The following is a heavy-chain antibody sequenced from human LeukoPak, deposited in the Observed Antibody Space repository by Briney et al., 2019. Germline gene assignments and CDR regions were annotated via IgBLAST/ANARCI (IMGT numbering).Heavy chain of an antibody. J-gene: IGHJ3*02. CDR1: GFTFSSYA. D-gene: IGHD3-22*01. V-gene: IGHV3-23*01. CDR2: ISGSGGST. Sequence: GGSLRLSCAASGFTFSSYAMTWVRQAPGKGLEWVSAISGSGGSTYYADSVKGRFTISRDNSKNTLYLQMNSLRAEDTAVYYCAKGPYYYDSSAYHYGAFDIWGQGTMVTVSS. CDR3: AKGPYYYDSSAYHYGAFDI.